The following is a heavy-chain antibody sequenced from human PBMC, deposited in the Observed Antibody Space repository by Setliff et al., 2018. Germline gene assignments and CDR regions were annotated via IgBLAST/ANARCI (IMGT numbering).Heavy chain of an antibody. J-gene: IGHJ3*02. D-gene: IGHD2-2*01. Sequence: TLSLTCTVSGGSISSGGYYWSWIRQHPGKGLEWIGYIYYSGSTYYNPSLKSRVTISVDTSKNQFPLKLSSVTAADTAVYYCARVARVVLSRNAFDIWGQGTMVTVSS. CDR1: GGSISSGGYY. V-gene: IGHV4-31*03. CDR3: ARVARVVLSRNAFDI. CDR2: IYYSGST.